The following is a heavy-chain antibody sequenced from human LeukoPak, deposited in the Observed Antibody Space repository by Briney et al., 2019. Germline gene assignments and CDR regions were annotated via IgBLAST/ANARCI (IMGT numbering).Heavy chain of an antibody. V-gene: IGHV3-30-3*01. J-gene: IGHJ4*02. D-gene: IGHD1-1*01. CDR3: ASPTLPRNWNPHGY. CDR1: GFTFSSYA. CDR2: ISYDGSNK. Sequence: GGSLRLSCAASGFTFSSYAMHWVRQAPGKGLEWVAVISYDGSNKYYADSVKGRFTISRDNSKNTLYLQMNSLRAEDTAVYYCASPTLPRNWNPHGYWGQGTLVTVSS.